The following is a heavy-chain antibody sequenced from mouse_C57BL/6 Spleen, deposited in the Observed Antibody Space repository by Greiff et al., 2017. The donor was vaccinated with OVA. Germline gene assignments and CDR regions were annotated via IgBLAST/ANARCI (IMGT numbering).Heavy chain of an antibody. D-gene: IGHD1-1*01. J-gene: IGHJ3*01. Sequence: EVQLQQSGAELVKPGASVKLSCTASGFNIKDYYMHWVKQRTEQGLEWIGRIDPEDGETKYAPQFQGKATITADTSSNTAYLQLSSLTSEDTAVYYCARDYGSSYDFAYWGQGTLVTVSA. CDR3: ARDYGSSYDFAY. V-gene: IGHV14-2*01. CDR1: GFNIKDYY. CDR2: IDPEDGET.